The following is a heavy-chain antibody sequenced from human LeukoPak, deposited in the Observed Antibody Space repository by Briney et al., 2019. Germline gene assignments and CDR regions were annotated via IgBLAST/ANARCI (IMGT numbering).Heavy chain of an antibody. CDR2: MNPNSGNT. J-gene: IGHJ6*02. V-gene: IGHV1-8*01. D-gene: IGHD2-2*01. Sequence: ASVKVSHKASGYTFTSYDINLLRQATGQGLEWMGWMNPNSGNTGYAQKFQGRVTMTRNTSISTAYMDLSSLRSEDTAVYYCARGRGVVVPAALLLRDYYYGMDVWGQGTTVTVSS. CDR1: GYTFTSYD. CDR3: ARGRGVVVPAALLLRDYYYGMDV.